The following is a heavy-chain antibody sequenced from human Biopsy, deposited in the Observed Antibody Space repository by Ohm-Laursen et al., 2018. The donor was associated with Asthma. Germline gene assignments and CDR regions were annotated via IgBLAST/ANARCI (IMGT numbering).Heavy chain of an antibody. Sequence: GASVYVSCTTSGYTFNSAGITWVRQAPGQGLEWMGWISVYNGNTKVAQKLQDRVTMNTDTSTSTAYMELRSLRSDDTAVYFCARAVDYSHYYGIDVWGQGTTVTVS. CDR2: ISVYNGNT. CDR1: GYTFNSAG. D-gene: IGHD3-10*01. CDR3: ARAVDYSHYYGIDV. V-gene: IGHV1-18*01. J-gene: IGHJ6*02.